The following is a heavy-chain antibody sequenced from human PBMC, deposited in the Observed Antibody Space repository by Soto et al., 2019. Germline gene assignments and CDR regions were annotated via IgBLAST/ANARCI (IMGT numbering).Heavy chain of an antibody. CDR1: GYTLTELS. D-gene: IGHD2-2*01. Sequence: ASVKVSCKVSGYTLTELSMHWVRQAPGKGLEWMGGFDPEDGETIYAQKFQGRVTMTEDTSTDTAYMELSSLRSEDTAVYYCATGYCSSTSCYSRDYNFDYWGQGTLVTVSS. CDR3: ATGYCSSTSCYSRDYNFDY. J-gene: IGHJ4*02. CDR2: FDPEDGET. V-gene: IGHV1-24*01.